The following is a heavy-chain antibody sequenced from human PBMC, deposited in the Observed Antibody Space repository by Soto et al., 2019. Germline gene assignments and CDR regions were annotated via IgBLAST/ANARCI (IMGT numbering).Heavy chain of an antibody. D-gene: IGHD2-2*01. J-gene: IGHJ5*02. CDR2: ISSSSSYI. V-gene: IGHV3-21*01. CDR1: GFSFSNYG. CDR3: ARSDCTSTSCYVGWFDP. Sequence: EVQLVESGGGLVKPGGSLRLSCAASGFSFSNYGMNWVRQAPGKGLEWVSSISSSSSYISYADSVKGRFTISRDNAKNSVDLQMNSLRAEDTAVYYCARSDCTSTSCYVGWFDPWGQGTLVTVSS.